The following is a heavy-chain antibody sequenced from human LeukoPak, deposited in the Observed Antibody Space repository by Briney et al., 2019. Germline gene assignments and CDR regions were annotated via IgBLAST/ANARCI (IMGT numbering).Heavy chain of an antibody. J-gene: IGHJ4*02. CDR2: IYYSGST. CDR1: GGSISSSSYY. CDR3: ARHADDSPSHFDY. D-gene: IGHD1-1*01. Sequence: SETLSLTCTVSGGSISSSSYYWGWIRQPPGKGLEWIGGIYYSGSTYYNPSLKSRVTISVDTSKNQFSLKLSSVTAADTAVYYCARHADDSPSHFDYWGQGTLVTVSS. V-gene: IGHV4-39*01.